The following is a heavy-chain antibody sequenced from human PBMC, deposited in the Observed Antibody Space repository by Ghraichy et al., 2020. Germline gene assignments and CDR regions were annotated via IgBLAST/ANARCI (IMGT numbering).Heavy chain of an antibody. CDR2: INHSGST. CDR3: ARGNLDSSGYPFDY. CDR1: GGSFSGYY. Sequence: SETLSLTCAVYGGSFSGYYWSWIRQPPGKGLEWIGEINHSGSTNYNPSLKSRVTISVDTSKNQFSLKLSSVTAADTAVYYCARGNLDSSGYPFDYWGQGTLVTVSS. V-gene: IGHV4-34*01. D-gene: IGHD3-22*01. J-gene: IGHJ4*02.